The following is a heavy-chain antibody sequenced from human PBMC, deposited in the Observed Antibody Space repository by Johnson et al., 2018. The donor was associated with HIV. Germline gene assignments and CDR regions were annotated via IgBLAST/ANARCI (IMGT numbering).Heavy chain of an antibody. V-gene: IGHV3-66*01. CDR2: IYSGGST. J-gene: IGHJ3*02. CDR3: ARDDIRDGKSFDI. Sequence: VQLVESGGGVVRPGGSLRLSCAASGFTFDDYGMSWVRQAPGKGLEWVSVIYSGGSTYYADSVKGRFNISRDNSKNTLYLQMNSLRAEDTAVYYCARDDIRDGKSFDIWGQGTMVTVSS. CDR1: GFTFDDYG.